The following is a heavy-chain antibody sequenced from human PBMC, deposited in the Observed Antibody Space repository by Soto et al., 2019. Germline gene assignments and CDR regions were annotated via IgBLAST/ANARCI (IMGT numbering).Heavy chain of an antibody. J-gene: IGHJ4*02. V-gene: IGHV1-46*03. D-gene: IGHD2-2*01. Sequence: ASVKVSCKASGYTFTSYYMHWVRQAPGQGLERMGIINPSGGSTSYAQKFQGRVTMTRDTSTSTGYMELSSLRAEDTAVYYCARSVVVPDAIDYWGQETLVTVSS. CDR1: GYTFTSYY. CDR2: INPSGGST. CDR3: ARSVVVPDAIDY.